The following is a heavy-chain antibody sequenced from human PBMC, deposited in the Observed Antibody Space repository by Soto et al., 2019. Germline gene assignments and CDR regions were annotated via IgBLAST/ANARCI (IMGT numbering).Heavy chain of an antibody. CDR3: ARKQAGFFYGIDY. D-gene: IGHD3-3*01. Sequence: SETLSLTCTVSGGSLSSYYWTWIRQSPGKGLEWIGYVYFSGNTNYNPSLKSRVSISMDTSKNQFSLKLSSATAADTAVYFCARKQAGFFYGIDYWGQGALVTVSS. J-gene: IGHJ4*02. V-gene: IGHV4-59*08. CDR1: GGSLSSYY. CDR2: VYFSGNT.